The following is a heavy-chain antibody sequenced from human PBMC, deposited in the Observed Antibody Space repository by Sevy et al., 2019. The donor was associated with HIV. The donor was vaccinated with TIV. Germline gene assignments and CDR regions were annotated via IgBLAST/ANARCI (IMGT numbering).Heavy chain of an antibody. D-gene: IGHD6-6*01. Sequence: GGSLRLSCAASGFTFSSYGMHWVRQAPGKGLEWVAFIQYDGSNKYYADSVKGRFTVSRDSSKNTRYLQLSSLRGDDTAVYYCAKDGTGFVAAPYNWFDPWGQGTLVTVSS. CDR1: GFTFSSYG. V-gene: IGHV3-30*02. CDR2: IQYDGSNK. CDR3: AKDGTGFVAAPYNWFDP. J-gene: IGHJ5*02.